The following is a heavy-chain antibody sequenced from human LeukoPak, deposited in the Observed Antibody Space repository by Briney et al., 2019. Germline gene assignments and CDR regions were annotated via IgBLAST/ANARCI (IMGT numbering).Heavy chain of an antibody. CDR2: ISSSSTI. Sequence: PGGSLRLSCAASGFTFSSYSMNWVRQAPGKGLEWVSYISSSSTIYYADSVKGRFTISRDNAKNSLYLQMNSLRAEDTAVYYCARTLRYCSSTSCYALPYYYYYYGMDVWGQGTTVTVSS. CDR1: GFTFSSYS. J-gene: IGHJ6*02. CDR3: ARTLRYCSSTSCYALPYYYYYYGMDV. D-gene: IGHD2-2*01. V-gene: IGHV3-48*01.